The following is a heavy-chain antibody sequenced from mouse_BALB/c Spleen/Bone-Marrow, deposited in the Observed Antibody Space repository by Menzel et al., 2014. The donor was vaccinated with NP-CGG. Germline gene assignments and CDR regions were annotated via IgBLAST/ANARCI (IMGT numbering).Heavy chain of an antibody. Sequence: VKLMESGSVLVRPGASVKLSCKASGYTFTNSWIHWAKQRPGQGLEWIGEIHPNSGNTNFNEKFKVKATLTVDTSSSTAYVDLSSPTAEDSAVYYCARHHRYAYYFDYWGQGTTLTVYS. V-gene: IGHV1S130*01. CDR1: GYTFTNSW. CDR2: IHPNSGNT. CDR3: ARHHRYAYYFDY. D-gene: IGHD2-14*01. J-gene: IGHJ2*01.